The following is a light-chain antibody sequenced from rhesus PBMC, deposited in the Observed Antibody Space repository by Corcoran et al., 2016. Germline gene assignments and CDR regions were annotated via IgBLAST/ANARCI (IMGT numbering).Light chain of an antibody. CDR1: QGISSW. CDR3: QQYNSAPFT. CDR2: KAS. Sequence: DIQMTQSPSSLSASVGDRVTITCRASQGISSWLAWYQQKPGKAPKLLIYKASSLQSGVPSRFSGGGSGTDFTLTINSLQPEDSATYCCQQYNSAPFTFGPGTKLDIK. J-gene: IGKJ3*01. V-gene: IGKV1-21*01.